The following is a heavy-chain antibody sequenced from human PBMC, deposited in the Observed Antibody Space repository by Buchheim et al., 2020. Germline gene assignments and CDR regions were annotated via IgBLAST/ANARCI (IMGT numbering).Heavy chain of an antibody. CDR3: ARDGSSSSFGY. CDR1: GCTFTNYN. J-gene: IGHJ4*02. V-gene: IGHV1-46*01. D-gene: IGHD6-6*01. Sequence: QVQLVQSGAEVQKPGASVKVSCKTSGCTFTNYNIHWVRQAPGQGLEWMGIIYPTGGSTSYTPKFQGRVTMTRDTSTSTVYMELSGVGSDDTAVYCCARDGSSSSFGYWGQGTL. CDR2: IYPTGGST.